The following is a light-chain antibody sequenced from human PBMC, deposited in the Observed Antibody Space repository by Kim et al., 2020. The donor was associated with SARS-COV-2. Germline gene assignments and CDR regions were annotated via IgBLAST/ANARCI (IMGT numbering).Light chain of an antibody. CDR3: SSYIRGSTNYV. CDR1: SSDVGVYKY. J-gene: IGLJ1*01. Sequence: QSITISCPGTSSDVGVYKYVSWYHQHPGKAPKLVIYEVDNRPSGVSIRFSGSKSGNTASLTISVLQAEDEADYYCSSYIRGSTNYVFGTGTKVTVL. V-gene: IGLV2-14*01. CDR2: EVD.